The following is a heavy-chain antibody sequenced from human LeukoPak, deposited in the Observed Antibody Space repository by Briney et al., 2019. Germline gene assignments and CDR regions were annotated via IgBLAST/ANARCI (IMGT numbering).Heavy chain of an antibody. CDR1: GGSFSGYY. CDR2: INHSGST. CDR3: ARGETLRYFSN. V-gene: IGHV4-34*01. D-gene: IGHD3-9*01. J-gene: IGHJ4*02. Sequence: PSETLSLTCAVYGGSFSGYYWSWIRQPPGKGLEWIGEINHSGSTNYNPSLKSRVTISVDTSKNQFSLKLSSVTAADTAVYYCARGETLRYFSNWGQGTLVTASS.